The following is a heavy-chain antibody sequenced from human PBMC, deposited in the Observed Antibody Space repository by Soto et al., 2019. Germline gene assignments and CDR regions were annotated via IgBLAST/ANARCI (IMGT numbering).Heavy chain of an antibody. D-gene: IGHD3-3*01. Sequence: SETLSLTCTVSGGSISSYYWSWIRQPPGKGLEWIGYIYYSGSTNYNPSLKSRVTILVDTSKDQFSLKLSSVTAADTAVYYCARVPYPGPQLRFLEWSLLVAGYYMEVWGKGTTVSVSS. V-gene: IGHV4-59*01. J-gene: IGHJ6*03. CDR3: ARVPYPGPQLRFLEWSLLVAGYYMEV. CDR1: GGSISSYY. CDR2: IYYSGST.